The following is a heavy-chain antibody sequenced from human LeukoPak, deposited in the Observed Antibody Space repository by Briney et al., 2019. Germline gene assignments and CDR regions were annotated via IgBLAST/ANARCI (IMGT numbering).Heavy chain of an antibody. D-gene: IGHD6-6*01. V-gene: IGHV4-39*07. J-gene: IGHJ4*02. CDR2: VHYSGST. CDR3: ARGYSSSSGFDY. CDR1: GASIDANSYY. Sequence: SETLSLTCTVSGASIDANSYYWGWIRQAPGKGLEWIGSVHYSGSTYYNPALRSRVTISVDTSKNQFSLKVTSVTAADTAVYYCARGYSSSSGFDYWGQGTLVTVSS.